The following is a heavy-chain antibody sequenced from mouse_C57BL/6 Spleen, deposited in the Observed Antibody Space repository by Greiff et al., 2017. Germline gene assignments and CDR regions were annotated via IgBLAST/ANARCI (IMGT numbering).Heavy chain of an antibody. D-gene: IGHD1-1*01. CDR3: ARVLRRYQLTFDY. CDR1: GFTFSSYA. J-gene: IGHJ2*01. Sequence: EVKLMESGGGLVKPGGSLKLSCAASGFTFSSYAMSWVRQTPEKRLEWVATISDGGSYTYYPDNVKGRFTIARDNAKNNLYLQMSHLKSEDTAMYYWARVLRRYQLTFDYWGQGTTLTVSS. CDR2: ISDGGSYT. V-gene: IGHV5-4*03.